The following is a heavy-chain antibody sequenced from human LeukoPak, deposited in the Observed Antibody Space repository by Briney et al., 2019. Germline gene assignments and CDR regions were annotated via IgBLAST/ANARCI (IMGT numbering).Heavy chain of an antibody. CDR1: GGSISSSSYY. CDR3: ARVGRAAIHYMDV. D-gene: IGHD2-2*01. CDR2: IYYSGST. V-gene: IGHV4-39*07. J-gene: IGHJ6*03. Sequence: NPSETLSLTCTVSGGSISSSSYYWGWIRLPPGKGLEWIGSIYYSGSTYYNPSLKSRVTISVDTSKNQFSLKLSSVTAADTAVYYCARVGRAAIHYMDVWGKGTTVTVSS.